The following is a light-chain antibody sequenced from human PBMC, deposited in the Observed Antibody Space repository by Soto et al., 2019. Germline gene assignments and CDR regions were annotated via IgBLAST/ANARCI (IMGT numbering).Light chain of an antibody. J-gene: IGLJ1*01. CDR1: SSDVGGYNY. CDR2: DVS. CDR3: SSYTTSSTFV. V-gene: IGLV2-14*01. Sequence: QSALTQPASVSVSPGQSITISCTGTSSDVGGYNYVSWYQQHPGKAPKLMIYDVSNRPSGVSNRFSGSKSGNTASLTISGLQAECEADYYCSSYTTSSTFVFGTGTKLTVL.